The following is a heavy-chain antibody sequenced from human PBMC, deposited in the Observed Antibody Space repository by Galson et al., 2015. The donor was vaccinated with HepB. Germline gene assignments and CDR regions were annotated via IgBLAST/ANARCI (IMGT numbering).Heavy chain of an antibody. J-gene: IGHJ4*02. CDR3: ARDTQSPYYYGSGNFDY. D-gene: IGHD3-10*01. Sequence: SVKVSCKASGYTFTNYYIHWVRQAPGQGLEWMGWVIPNSGGTKYAQKFRDRVTMTRDTSTSTAYMELRRLRSDDTALYYCARDTQSPYYYGSGNFDYWGQGTLVTVSS. CDR2: VIPNSGGT. CDR1: GYTFTNYY. V-gene: IGHV1-2*02.